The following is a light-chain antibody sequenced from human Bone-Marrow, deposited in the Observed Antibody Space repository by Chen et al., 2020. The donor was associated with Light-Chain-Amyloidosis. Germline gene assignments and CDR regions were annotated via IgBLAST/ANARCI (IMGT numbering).Light chain of an antibody. J-gene: IGLJ3*02. V-gene: IGLV3-21*02. CDR2: DDS. CDR3: QVWHSSSDQGV. CDR1: VLPTKY. Sequence: YELTHPPSVAVSPGQTARITCSGAVLPTKYAYGYQQKPGQAPVLVVYDDSDRPSGIPERFSGSNSGNTATLTISRVEAGDEANYYCQVWHSSSDQGVFGGGTKLTVL.